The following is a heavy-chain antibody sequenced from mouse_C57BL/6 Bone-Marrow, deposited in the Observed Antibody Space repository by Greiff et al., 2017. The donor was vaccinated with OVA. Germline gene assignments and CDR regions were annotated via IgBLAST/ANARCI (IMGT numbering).Heavy chain of an antibody. CDR2: IWSGGST. CDR1: GFSLPSYG. V-gene: IGHV2-2*01. J-gene: IGHJ3*01. CDR3: ARLYYGNYGFAY. D-gene: IGHD2-1*01. Sequence: VMLVESGPGLVQPSQSLSITCTVSGFSLPSYGVHWVRQSPGKGLEWLGVIWSGGSTDYNAAFISRLSISKDNSKSQVFFKMNSLQADDTPIYYCARLYYGNYGFAYWGQGTLVTVSA.